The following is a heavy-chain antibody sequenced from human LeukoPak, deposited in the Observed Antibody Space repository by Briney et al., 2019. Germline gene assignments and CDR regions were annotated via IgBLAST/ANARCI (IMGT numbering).Heavy chain of an antibody. CDR3: ARGWSPHQLLFWYYYYGMDV. Sequence: GGSLRLSCAASGFTFSDYYMSWIRQAPGKGLEWVSYISSSGSTIYYADSVKGRFTISRDNAKNSLYLQMNSLRAEDTAVYYCARGWSPHQLLFWYYYYGMDVWGQGTTVTVSS. D-gene: IGHD2-2*01. J-gene: IGHJ6*02. CDR1: GFTFSDYY. CDR2: ISSSGSTI. V-gene: IGHV3-11*01.